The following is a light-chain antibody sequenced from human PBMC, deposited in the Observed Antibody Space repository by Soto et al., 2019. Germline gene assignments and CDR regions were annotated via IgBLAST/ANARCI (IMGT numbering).Light chain of an antibody. CDR3: TSYTSSSTQV. CDR2: EVT. J-gene: IGLJ1*01. V-gene: IGLV2-14*01. Sequence: QSVLTQPASVSGSPGQSITISCTGTSXDVGGYDYVSWYQQHPGTAPRLIIFEVTNRPSGVSNRFSGSKSGNTASLTISGLQAEDEAAYYCTSYTSSSTQVFGTGTKVTVL. CDR1: SXDVGGYDY.